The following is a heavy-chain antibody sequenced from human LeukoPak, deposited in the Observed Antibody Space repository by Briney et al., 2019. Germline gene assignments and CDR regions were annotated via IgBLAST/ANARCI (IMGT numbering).Heavy chain of an antibody. V-gene: IGHV3-30-3*01. D-gene: IGHD3-9*01. CDR3: ARDLLLVGYYYYGMDV. CDR1: GFTFSSYA. Sequence: GGSLRLSCAASGFTFSSYAMHWVRQAPGKGLEWVAVISYDGSNKYYADSVKGRFTISRDSSKNTLYLQMNSLRAEDTAVYYCARDLLLVGYYYYGMDVWGQGTTVTVSS. J-gene: IGHJ6*02. CDR2: ISYDGSNK.